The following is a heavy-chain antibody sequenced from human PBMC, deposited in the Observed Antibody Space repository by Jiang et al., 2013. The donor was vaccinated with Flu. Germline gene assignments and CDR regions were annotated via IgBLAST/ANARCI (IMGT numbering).Heavy chain of an antibody. D-gene: IGHD3-10*01. V-gene: IGHV7-4-1*02. CDR2: INTNTGNP. CDR1: GYTFTSYA. Sequence: QSGSELKKPGASVKVSCKASGYTFTSYAMNWVRQAPGQGLEWMGWINTNTGNPTYAQGFTGRFVFSLDTSVSTAYLQISSLKAEDTAVYYCATDGWFGDPNWFDPWGQGTLVTVSS. J-gene: IGHJ5*02. CDR3: ATDGWFGDPNWFDP.